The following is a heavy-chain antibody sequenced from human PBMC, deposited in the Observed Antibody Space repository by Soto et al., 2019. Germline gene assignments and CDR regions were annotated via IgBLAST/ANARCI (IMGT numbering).Heavy chain of an antibody. CDR2: ISSSGYT. Sequence: SETLSLTCTVSGGSISTNYWSWIRQPPGKGLEWIGYISSSGYTNYNASLKSRITISIDTSKNQFSLKLTSVTAADTAVYYCGSLHGHRFAPGGQGTLVTVSS. D-gene: IGHD4-17*01. V-gene: IGHV4-4*08. CDR3: GSLHGHRFAP. CDR1: GGSISTNY. J-gene: IGHJ5*02.